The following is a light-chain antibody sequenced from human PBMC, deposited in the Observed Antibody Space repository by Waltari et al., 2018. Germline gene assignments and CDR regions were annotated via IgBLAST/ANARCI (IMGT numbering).Light chain of an antibody. CDR1: QSVSSS. CDR2: DAS. CDR3: HQRNNFPWT. Sequence: EILLTQSPGTLSLSPGERATLSCRASQSVSSSLAWYRQKFGQAPRLLIYDASKRTKGIPARFSGSGSGTDFTLTISRLEPEDFAVYYCHQRNNFPWTFGQGTKVEI. V-gene: IGKV3-11*01. J-gene: IGKJ1*01.